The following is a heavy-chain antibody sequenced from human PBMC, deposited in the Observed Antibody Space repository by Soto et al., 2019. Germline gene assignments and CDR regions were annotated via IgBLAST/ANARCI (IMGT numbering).Heavy chain of an antibody. Sequence: SETLSLTCSVSCGSLSSGAYYWNWIRQHPMKGLEWIGYIYYSGTTYYNPSLGSRVSISADTSKNQFSLKLNYVTVADTAVYYRARTPSHLCASTSCHAFDIWGQG. V-gene: IGHV4-31*03. CDR2: IYYSGTT. D-gene: IGHD2-2*01. CDR1: CGSLSSGAYY. CDR3: ARTPSHLCASTSCHAFDI. J-gene: IGHJ3*02.